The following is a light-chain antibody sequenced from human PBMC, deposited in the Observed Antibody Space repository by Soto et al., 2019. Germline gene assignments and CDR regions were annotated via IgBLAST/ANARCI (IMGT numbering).Light chain of an antibody. CDR3: QQGGS. CDR2: DGF. Sequence: EIVLTQSPATLYLSPGEGATLSCRASQSLNTYLAWYQQRPGQAPRLLIYDGFNRATGIPARFSGSGSRTDFTLAISSLEPEDFAVYYCQQGGSFGGGTKVEI. V-gene: IGKV3-11*01. J-gene: IGKJ4*01. CDR1: QSLNTY.